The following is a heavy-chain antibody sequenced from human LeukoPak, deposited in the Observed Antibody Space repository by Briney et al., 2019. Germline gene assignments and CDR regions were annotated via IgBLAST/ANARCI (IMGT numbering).Heavy chain of an antibody. CDR2: IYYSWST. V-gene: IGHV4-59*11. Sequence: PSETLSLTCSVSGGSIRSHYWNWIRQPPGKGQEWLGHIYYSWSTYYNPSLKSRITISVDTSKNQFSLRLSSVTAADTAVYYCARERWEGGSYVMGFDYWGQGALVTVSS. CDR1: GGSIRSHY. J-gene: IGHJ4*02. CDR3: ARERWEGGSYVMGFDY. D-gene: IGHD1-26*01.